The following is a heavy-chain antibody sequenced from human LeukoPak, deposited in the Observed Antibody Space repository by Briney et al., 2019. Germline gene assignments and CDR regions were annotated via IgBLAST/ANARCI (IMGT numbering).Heavy chain of an antibody. Sequence: GESLRVSCAASGFTFSSYSMNWVRQAPGKGLEWVSSINSGRRYTYYADSVKGRFTISSDNAKNSLYLQMNSLRAEDTAVYYCARDCGGGSCYYAFLLLDAFDIWGRGTIVTLSS. V-gene: IGHV3-21*01. D-gene: IGHD2-15*01. CDR3: ARDCGGGSCYYAFLLLDAFDI. CDR2: INSGRRYT. CDR1: GFTFSSYS. J-gene: IGHJ3*02.